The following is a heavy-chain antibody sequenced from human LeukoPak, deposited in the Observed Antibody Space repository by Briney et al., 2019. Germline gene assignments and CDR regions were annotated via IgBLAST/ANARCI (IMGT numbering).Heavy chain of an antibody. Sequence: SETLSLTCTVSGGSISSSSYYWGWIRQPPGKGLEWIGSIYYSGSTYYNPSLKSRVTISVDTSKNQFSLKLSSVTAADTAVYYCARSLGVASPFDYWGQGTLVTVSS. CDR1: GGSISSSSYY. CDR3: ARSLGVASPFDY. J-gene: IGHJ4*02. D-gene: IGHD7-27*01. CDR2: IYYSGST. V-gene: IGHV4-39*07.